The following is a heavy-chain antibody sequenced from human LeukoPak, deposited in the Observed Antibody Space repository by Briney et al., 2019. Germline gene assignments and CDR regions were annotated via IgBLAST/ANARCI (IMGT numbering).Heavy chain of an antibody. CDR1: GGSISSSSYY. V-gene: IGHV4-39*01. J-gene: IGHJ4*02. CDR2: IYYSGGT. D-gene: IGHD3-16*02. Sequence: PSETLSLTCTVSGGSISSSSYYWGWIRQPPGKGLEWIGSIYYSGGTYYNPSLKSRVTISVDTSKNQFSLKLSSVTAADTAVYYCARHYDYVWGSYRYAAPHPIDYWGQGTLVTVSS. CDR3: ARHYDYVWGSYRYAAPHPIDY.